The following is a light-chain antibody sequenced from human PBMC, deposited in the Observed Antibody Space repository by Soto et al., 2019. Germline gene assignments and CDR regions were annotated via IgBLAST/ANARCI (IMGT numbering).Light chain of an antibody. J-gene: IGKJ4*01. Sequence: EIVMTQSPATLSVSPGERATLSCRASQSVSSNLAWYQQKPGQAPRLLIYGASTRATGIPARFSGRGSGPAVTLTISRLQSEDFAVYYCQQYNNWPSLTFGGGTKVEIK. V-gene: IGKV3-15*01. CDR2: GAS. CDR1: QSVSSN. CDR3: QQYNNWPSLT.